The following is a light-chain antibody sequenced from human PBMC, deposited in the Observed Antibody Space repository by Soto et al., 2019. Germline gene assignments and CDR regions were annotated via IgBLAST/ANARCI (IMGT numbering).Light chain of an antibody. CDR1: SSDVGGYNY. V-gene: IGLV2-14*03. Sequence: QSALTQPASVSGSPGQSITISCTGTSSDVGGYNYVSWYQQHPGKAPKLMIYGVRNRPSGVSNRFSGSKSGNTASLTISGLQAEDDADYFCTSYTRSSTLVFGGGTKLTVL. J-gene: IGLJ2*01. CDR3: TSYTRSSTLV. CDR2: GVR.